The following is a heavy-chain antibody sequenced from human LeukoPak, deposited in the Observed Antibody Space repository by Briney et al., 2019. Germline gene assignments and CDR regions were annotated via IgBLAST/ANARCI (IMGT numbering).Heavy chain of an antibody. D-gene: IGHD3-16*02. CDR2: INTNTGNP. J-gene: IGHJ4*02. Sequence: ASVKVSRKASGYTFTGYHMHWVRQAPGQGLEWMGWINTNTGNPTYAQGFTGRFVFSLDTSVSTAYLQISSLKAEDTAVYYCARAPWVRLGELSLYYFDYWGQGTLVTVSS. CDR1: GYTFTGYH. CDR3: ARAPWVRLGELSLYYFDY. V-gene: IGHV7-4-1*02.